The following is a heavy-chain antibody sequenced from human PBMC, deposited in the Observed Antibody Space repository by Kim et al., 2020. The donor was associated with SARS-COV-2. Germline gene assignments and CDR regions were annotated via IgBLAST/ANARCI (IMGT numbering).Heavy chain of an antibody. CDR2: IWYDGSNK. CDR1: GFTFSSYG. D-gene: IGHD6-13*01. V-gene: IGHV3-33*01. J-gene: IGHJ4*02. CDR3: ARDGVGQLVPFRGVGFDY. Sequence: GGSLRLSCAASGFTFSSYGMHWVRQAPGKGLEWVAVIWYDGSNKYYADSVKGRFTISRDNSKNTLYLQMNSLRAEDTAVYYCARDGVGQLVPFRGVGFDYWGQGTLVTVSS.